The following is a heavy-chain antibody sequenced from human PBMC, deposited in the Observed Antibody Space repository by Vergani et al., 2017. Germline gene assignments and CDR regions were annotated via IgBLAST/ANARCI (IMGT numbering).Heavy chain of an antibody. V-gene: IGHV3-49*04. CDR3: AKYSAERQGYNYEYCLDY. CDR2: IWSKPYGGTT. Sequence: EVHLVESGGGLVQPGRSLRLSCSGSGFTLGDYAMTWVRQAPGKGLEWVAFIWSKPYGGTTEYAASVKGRFTISRDSFKNSLYLQMDSLRPEDTALYYCAKYSAERQGYNYEYCLDYWGQGTLVTVSS. J-gene: IGHJ4*02. CDR1: GFTLGDYA. D-gene: IGHD5-24*01.